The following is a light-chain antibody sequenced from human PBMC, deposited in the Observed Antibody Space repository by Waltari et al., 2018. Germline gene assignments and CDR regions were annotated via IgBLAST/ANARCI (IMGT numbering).Light chain of an antibody. CDR2: DVF. CDR3: NSYTGSSSWV. V-gene: IGLV2-14*01. Sequence: QSALTQPASVSGSPGQSITISCTGTSSDVGFYNYVSWYQKHPGKAPKLILYDVFARPPGSSHRFSGSKAGNTASLTISGLLAEDEADYYCNSYTGSSSWVFGGGTKLTVL. J-gene: IGLJ3*02. CDR1: SSDVGFYNY.